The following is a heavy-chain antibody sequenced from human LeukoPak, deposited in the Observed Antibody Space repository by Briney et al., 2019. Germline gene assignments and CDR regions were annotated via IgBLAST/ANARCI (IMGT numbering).Heavy chain of an antibody. CDR2: IRPDGDGD. Sequence: GGCLRLSCAASGFTLSNYWMSWVRQAPGKGLEWVASIRPDGDGDHFMDSVKGRFTISRDNAERSLFLQMNSLRADDTAVYYCARLMGGVTTYDSWGQGTLVTVSS. J-gene: IGHJ4*02. CDR1: GFTLSNYW. D-gene: IGHD4-11*01. V-gene: IGHV3-7*01. CDR3: ARLMGGVTTYDS.